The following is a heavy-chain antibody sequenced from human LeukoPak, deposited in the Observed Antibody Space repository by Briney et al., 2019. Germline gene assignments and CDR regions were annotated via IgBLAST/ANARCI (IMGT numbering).Heavy chain of an antibody. D-gene: IGHD3-22*01. CDR2: IYYSGNT. V-gene: IGHV4-59*12. CDR3: ARDSTDYYDSSGQGLFDY. CDR1: GGSISHNY. Sequence: SETLSLTCDVSGGSISHNYWNWIRQPPGKALEWIGYIYYSGNTNYNPSLQSRVTMSVDTSKNQFSLRLSSVTAADTAVYYCARDSTDYYDSSGQGLFDYWGQGTLVTVSS. J-gene: IGHJ4*02.